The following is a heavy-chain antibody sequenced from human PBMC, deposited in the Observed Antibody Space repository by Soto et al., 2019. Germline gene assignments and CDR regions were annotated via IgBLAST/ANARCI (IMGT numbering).Heavy chain of an antibody. CDR1: GFNFNTYF. V-gene: IGHV3-30*03. D-gene: IGHD1-26*01. CDR3: ARDEEHGSNCDLAY. J-gene: IGHJ4*02. CDR2: IFPNGRET. Sequence: QVQLVQSGGGVVQPGRSLRLSCAASGFNFNTYFMHWVRQAPGKGLEWVAMIFPNGRETEYADSVKGRFTISRDNSNNMMYLQMDSLRPEDTAVYYCARDEEHGSNCDLAYWGQGALVTVSS.